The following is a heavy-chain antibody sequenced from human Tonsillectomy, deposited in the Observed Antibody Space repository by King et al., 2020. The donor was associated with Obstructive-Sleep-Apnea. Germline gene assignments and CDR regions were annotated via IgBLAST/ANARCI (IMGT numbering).Heavy chain of an antibody. CDR3: SREKGYSFDY. D-gene: IGHD5-18*01. CDR2: IRSETYGQTK. CDR1: GFTVGDYA. J-gene: IGHJ4*02. V-gene: IGHV3-49*03. Sequence: VQLVESGGDLLQPGRSLRLSCTGSGFTVGDYAMSWFRQAPGKGLEWVGFIRSETYGQTKEYAASVKGRSIISRDDSNSIPYLQFNSLKTDDTSVYFCSREKGYSFDYWGQGTRVTVSS.